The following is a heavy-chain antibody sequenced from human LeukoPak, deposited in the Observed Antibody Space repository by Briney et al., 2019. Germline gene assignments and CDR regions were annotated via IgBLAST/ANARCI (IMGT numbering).Heavy chain of an antibody. CDR3: ARVRAIPPRYFDY. Sequence: GESLKISCEGSGYIFTSYWITWVRQMPGKGLEWLGRIDPSGSYTDYSPSFQGQVTISADKSISTAYLQWSSLKASDTAMYYCARVRAIPPRYFDYWGQGTLVTVSS. CDR1: GYIFTSYW. CDR2: IDPSGSYT. J-gene: IGHJ4*02. D-gene: IGHD3-10*01. V-gene: IGHV5-10-1*04.